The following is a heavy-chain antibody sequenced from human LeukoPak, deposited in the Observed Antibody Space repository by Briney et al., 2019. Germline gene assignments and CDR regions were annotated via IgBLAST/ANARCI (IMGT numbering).Heavy chain of an antibody. CDR3: ARESSIAALGWFDP. J-gene: IGHJ5*02. CDR2: IIPIFGTA. V-gene: IGHV1-69*13. CDR1: GGTFSSYA. D-gene: IGHD6-6*01. Sequence: ASVKVSCKASGGTFSSYAISWVRQAPGQGLEWMGGIIPIFGTANYAQKFQGRVTITADESTSTAYMELSSLRSEDTAVYYCARESSIAALGWFDPWGQGTLVTVSS.